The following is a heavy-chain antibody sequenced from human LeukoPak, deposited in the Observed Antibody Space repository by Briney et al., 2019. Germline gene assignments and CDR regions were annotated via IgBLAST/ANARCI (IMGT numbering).Heavy chain of an antibody. V-gene: IGHV3-23*01. CDR2: ISGSGGST. CDR3: ASYQPPSILYYYYYYMDV. CDR1: GFTFSSYA. J-gene: IGHJ6*03. Sequence: GGSLRLSCAASGFTFSSYAMSWVRQAPGKGLEWVSAISGSGGSTYYADSVKGRFTISRDNSKNTLYLQMNSLRAEDTAVYYCASYQPPSILYYYYYYMDVWGKGTTVTVSS. D-gene: IGHD2-2*01.